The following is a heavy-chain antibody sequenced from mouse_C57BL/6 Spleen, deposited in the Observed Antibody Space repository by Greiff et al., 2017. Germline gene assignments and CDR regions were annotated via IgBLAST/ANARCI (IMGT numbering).Heavy chain of an antibody. Sequence: QFQLQQSGAELARPGASVKLSCKASGYTFTSYGISWVKQRTGQGLEWIGEIYPRSGNTYYNEKFKGKATLTADKSSSTADMERRSLTSEDSAVYFCARSTERFYAMDYWGQGTSVTVAS. J-gene: IGHJ4*01. CDR3: ARSTERFYAMDY. CDR2: IYPRSGNT. CDR1: GYTFTSYG. V-gene: IGHV1-81*01. D-gene: IGHD1-1*01.